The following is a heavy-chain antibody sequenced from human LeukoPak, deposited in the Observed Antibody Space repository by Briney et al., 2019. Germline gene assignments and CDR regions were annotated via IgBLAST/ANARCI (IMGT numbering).Heavy chain of an antibody. V-gene: IGHV1-18*01. CDR1: GYRFITFG. CDR3: ARFQASAFRGFDY. Sequence: ASVKVSCKTSGYRFITFGVNWVRQAPGQGLEWMGWINPYNGNRYYAKKFQDRFNMSTDTSTSTVYMDLRTLTSDDTAIYYCARFQASAFRGFDYWGRGTLITVSS. J-gene: IGHJ4*02. CDR2: INPYNGNR. D-gene: IGHD3-10*01.